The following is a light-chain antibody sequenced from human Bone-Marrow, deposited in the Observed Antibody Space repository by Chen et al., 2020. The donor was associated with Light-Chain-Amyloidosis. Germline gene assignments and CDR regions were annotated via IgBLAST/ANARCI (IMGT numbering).Light chain of an antibody. J-gene: IGKJ1*01. CDR3: QQYNNWPRT. V-gene: IGKV3-15*01. CDR1: QSVSSN. Sequence: EIVMTQSPVTLSVSPGERATLSCRASQSVSSNLAWYQQKPGQAPRLLIYGASTRATGIPARFSGSGSGTEFTLTISSLQSEDFAVYYCQQYNNWPRTVGQGTKVEIK. CDR2: GAS.